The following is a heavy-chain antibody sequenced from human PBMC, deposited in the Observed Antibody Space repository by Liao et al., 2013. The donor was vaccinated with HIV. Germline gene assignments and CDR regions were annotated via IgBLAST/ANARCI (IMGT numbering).Heavy chain of an antibody. J-gene: IGHJ3*01. V-gene: IGHV4-39*07. D-gene: IGHD3-3*01. Sequence: QVQLQESGPGLVKPSETLSLTCAVSGGSVNTRDYYWAWIRQPPGKGLEWIATVYFNGDTYYNPSFKSRVTVSMDKSENQLSLRLNSVTAADTAIYYCARGLITIFGVVITLPNAFDFWGQGTVVTVSS. CDR3: ARGLITIFGVVITLPNAFDF. CDR1: GGSVNTRDYY. CDR2: VYFNGDT.